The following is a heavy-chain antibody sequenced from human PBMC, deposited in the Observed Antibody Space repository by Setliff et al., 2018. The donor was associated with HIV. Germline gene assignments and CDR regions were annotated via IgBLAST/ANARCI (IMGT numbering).Heavy chain of an antibody. CDR1: GGSISSSSYY. Sequence: SETLSLTCTVSGGSISSSSYYWGWIRQPPGKGLEWIGSMYYSGSTYYNPSLKSRLTISLDTSKDQFPLKLSSVTAADTAVYYCARHGGSYAFAEYLQHWGQGTLVTVSS. J-gene: IGHJ1*01. CDR3: ARHGGSYAFAEYLQH. V-gene: IGHV4-39*01. CDR2: MYYSGST. D-gene: IGHD1-26*01.